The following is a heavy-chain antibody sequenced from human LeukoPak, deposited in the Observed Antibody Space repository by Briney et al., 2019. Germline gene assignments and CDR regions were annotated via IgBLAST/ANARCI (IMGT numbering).Heavy chain of an antibody. V-gene: IGHV3-48*01. CDR3: ETSGNYYMGY. J-gene: IGHJ4*02. CDR2: ISSSGGSI. CDR1: GLTFSTYN. Sequence: GGSLRLSCAVSGLTFSTYNMNWVRQAPGQGLEWVSYISSSGGSIYYADSVKGRFTISRDNAKNSLFLQMNSLRAEDTAVYYCETSGNYYMGYWGQGTLVTVSS. D-gene: IGHD1-26*01.